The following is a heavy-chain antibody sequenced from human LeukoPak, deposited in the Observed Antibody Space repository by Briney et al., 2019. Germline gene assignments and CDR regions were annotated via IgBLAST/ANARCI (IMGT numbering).Heavy chain of an antibody. CDR1: GYSFTSYW. V-gene: IGHV5-51*01. Sequence: GESLKISCKGSGYSFTSYWIGWVRQMPGKGLEWMGIIYPGDSDTRYSPSFQGQVTISADKSISTANLQWSSLKASDTAMYYCARQKEDVAAAGTSYYYYYGMDVWGQGTTVTVSS. J-gene: IGHJ6*02. CDR3: ARQKEDVAAAGTSYYYYYGMDV. CDR2: IYPGDSDT. D-gene: IGHD6-13*01.